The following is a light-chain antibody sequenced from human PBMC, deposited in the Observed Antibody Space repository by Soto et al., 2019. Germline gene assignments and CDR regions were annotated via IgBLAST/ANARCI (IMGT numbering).Light chain of an antibody. CDR1: QSVSTR. CDR2: DAS. CDR3: QQYNSYFWT. Sequence: DIQMTQSPSSLSASVGDRVTIICRASQSVSTRLAWYQQKPGKAPKVLIYDASSWAGGVPSRFTGSGSGTEFTLTINSPQPDDVATYYCQQYNSYFWTFGQGTKV. V-gene: IGKV1-5*02. J-gene: IGKJ1*01.